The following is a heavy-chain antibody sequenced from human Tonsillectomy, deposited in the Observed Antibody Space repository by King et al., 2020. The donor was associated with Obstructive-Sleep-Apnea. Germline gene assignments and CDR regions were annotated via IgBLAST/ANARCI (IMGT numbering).Heavy chain of an antibody. J-gene: IGHJ4*02. Sequence: VQLVESGGGLVQPGGTLRLSCASSGFIFSDYGMSWVRQAPGKGLAGVANIKQEGSEKHYVDSVKGRVTISVDKSKNQFSLKLSSVTAADTAVYYCAREHGSGSYSLGFDYWGQGTLVTVSS. CDR2: IKQEGSEK. CDR3: AREHGSGSYSLGFDY. CDR1: GFIFSDYG. V-gene: IGHV3-7*03. D-gene: IGHD3-10*01.